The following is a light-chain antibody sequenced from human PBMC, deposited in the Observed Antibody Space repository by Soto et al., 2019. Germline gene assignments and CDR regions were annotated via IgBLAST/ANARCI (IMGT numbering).Light chain of an antibody. J-gene: IGKJ4*01. V-gene: IGKV3-15*01. Sequence: EILMTQSPATLSVSPGERATLSCRASQNVGSHVAWYQQKPGQAPRLFIYGASTRATGIPARFSGSGSGTEFTLTISSLQSDEFAIYYCQQYYNWPPLTFGGGTKVEIK. CDR2: GAS. CDR3: QQYYNWPPLT. CDR1: QNVGSH.